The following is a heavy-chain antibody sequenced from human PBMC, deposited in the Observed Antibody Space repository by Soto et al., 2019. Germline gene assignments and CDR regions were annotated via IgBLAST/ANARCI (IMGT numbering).Heavy chain of an antibody. CDR2: IRSRVNSYET. CDR3: ARAAYGDHLIYMDV. J-gene: IGHJ6*03. Sequence: EVQLVESGGGLVQPGGSLKLSCAASGFTFSSSDVHWVRQASGKGLEWVGRIRSRVNSYETAYAASVKGRFTISRHDLKNTAYLQMNSLRTEDTAVYYCARAAYGDHLIYMDVWGKGTTVTVSS. D-gene: IGHD4-17*01. V-gene: IGHV3-73*01. CDR1: GFTFSSSD.